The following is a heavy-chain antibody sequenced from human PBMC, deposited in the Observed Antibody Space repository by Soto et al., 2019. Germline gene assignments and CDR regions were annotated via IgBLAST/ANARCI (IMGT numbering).Heavy chain of an antibody. CDR1: GFTFSDYY. D-gene: IGHD6-13*01. CDR3: ARASPAAGTSEWFDP. Sequence: GGSLRLSCAASGFTFSDYYMSWIRQAPGKGLEWVSYISSSSSYTNYADSVKGRFTISRDNAKNSLYLQMNSLRAEDTAVYYCARASPAAGTSEWFDPWGQGTLVTVSS. J-gene: IGHJ5*02. V-gene: IGHV3-11*06. CDR2: ISSSSSYT.